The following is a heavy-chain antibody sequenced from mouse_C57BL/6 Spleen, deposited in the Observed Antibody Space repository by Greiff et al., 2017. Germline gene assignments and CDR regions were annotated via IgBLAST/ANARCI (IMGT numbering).Heavy chain of an antibody. Sequence: QVHVKQPGAELVRPGSSVKLSCKASGYTFTSYWMHWVKQRPIQGLEWIGNIDPSDSETHYNQKFKDKATLTVDKSSSTAYMQLSSLTSEDSAVYYCARSIYYYGSSYGYFDVWGTGTTVTVSS. CDR3: ARSIYYYGSSYGYFDV. J-gene: IGHJ1*03. CDR2: IDPSDSET. D-gene: IGHD1-1*01. CDR1: GYTFTSYW. V-gene: IGHV1-52*01.